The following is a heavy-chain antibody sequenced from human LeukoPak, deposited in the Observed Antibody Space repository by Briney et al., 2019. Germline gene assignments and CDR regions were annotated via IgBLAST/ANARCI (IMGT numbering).Heavy chain of an antibody. D-gene: IGHD3-10*01. CDR3: VRTTDASGIQPFDY. Sequence: GGSLRLSCSASGFIFSSYGFTWVRQAPGEGLECVSAINSNGGRTYYADSGKGRFTISRDNSKNMLYLQMSSLREEDTAVYYCVRTTDASGIQPFDYWGQGTVVTVSS. J-gene: IGHJ4*02. CDR2: INSNGGRT. CDR1: GFIFSSYG. V-gene: IGHV3-64D*06.